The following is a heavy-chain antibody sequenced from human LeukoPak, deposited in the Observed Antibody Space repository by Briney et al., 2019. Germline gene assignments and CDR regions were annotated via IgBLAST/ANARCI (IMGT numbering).Heavy chain of an antibody. CDR3: ARHARGQEQLSWFDP. D-gene: IGHD1/OR15-1a*01. Sequence: SETLSLTCTVSGGSISSYYWSWIRQPPGKGLEWIGYIYYSGSTNYNPSLKSRVTISVDTSKNQFSLKLSSVTAADTAVYYCARHARGQEQLSWFDPWGQGTLVTVSS. CDR2: IYYSGST. V-gene: IGHV4-59*08. CDR1: GGSISSYY. J-gene: IGHJ5*02.